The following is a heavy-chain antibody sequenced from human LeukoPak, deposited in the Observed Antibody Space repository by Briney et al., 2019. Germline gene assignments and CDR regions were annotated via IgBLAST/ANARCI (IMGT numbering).Heavy chain of an antibody. CDR3: ARAVYASSSYYYYYYMDV. CDR1: GGTFSSYT. Sequence: GASVKVSRKASGGTFSSYTISWVRQAPGQGLEWMGGIIPIFGTANYAQKFQGRVTITADESTSTDCMELSSLRSEDTAVYYCARAVYASSSYYYYYYMDVWGKGTTVTVSS. CDR2: IIPIFGTA. D-gene: IGHD6-6*01. V-gene: IGHV1-69*13. J-gene: IGHJ6*03.